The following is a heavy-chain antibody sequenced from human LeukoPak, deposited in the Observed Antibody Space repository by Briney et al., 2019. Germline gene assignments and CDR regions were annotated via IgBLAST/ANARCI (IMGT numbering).Heavy chain of an antibody. CDR3: ARGTGEGYTYGRYYFDY. Sequence: ASVKVSCKASGYTFTGYYMHWLRQAPGQGLEWMGWINPNSGGTNYAQKFQGRVTMTRDTSSSTAYMELSRLRSDDTAVYYCARGTGEGYTYGRYYFDYWGQGTLVTVSS. CDR1: GYTFTGYY. V-gene: IGHV1-2*02. J-gene: IGHJ4*02. CDR2: INPNSGGT. D-gene: IGHD5-18*01.